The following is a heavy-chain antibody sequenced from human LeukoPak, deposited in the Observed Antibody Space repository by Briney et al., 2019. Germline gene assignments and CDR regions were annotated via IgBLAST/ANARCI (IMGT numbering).Heavy chain of an antibody. Sequence: SETLSLTCAVYGGSFSGYYWSWIRQPPGKGLEWIGEINHSGSTNYNPSLKSRVTISVGTSKNQFSLKLSSVTAADTAVYYCARGPVGYSYGFFDYWGQGTLVTVSS. CDR1: GGSFSGYY. V-gene: IGHV4-34*01. J-gene: IGHJ4*02. D-gene: IGHD5-18*01. CDR3: ARGPVGYSYGFFDY. CDR2: INHSGST.